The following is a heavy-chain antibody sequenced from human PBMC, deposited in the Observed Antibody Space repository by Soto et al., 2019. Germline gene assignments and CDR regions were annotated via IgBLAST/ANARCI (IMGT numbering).Heavy chain of an antibody. CDR2: IDGVGTGT. Sequence: PGGSLRLSCAASGFTFTNYWMHWVRQVPGKGLVWVSRIDGVGTGTSYSDSVRGRFTISRDNAENTLYLQMNSLRAEDTAVYYCTTVFDYWGQGTPVTVS. CDR1: GFTFTNYW. V-gene: IGHV3-74*01. CDR3: TTVFDY. J-gene: IGHJ4*02.